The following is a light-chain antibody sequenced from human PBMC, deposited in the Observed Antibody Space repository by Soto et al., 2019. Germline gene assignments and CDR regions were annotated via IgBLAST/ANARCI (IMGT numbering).Light chain of an antibody. CDR2: EVS. CDR3: SSYAGSINNVV. CDR1: SSDVGGYKY. V-gene: IGLV2-8*01. Sequence: QSALTQPPSASGSPGQSVTISCTGTSSDVGGYKYVSWYQQHPGKAPKLIIYEVSKRPSGVPDRFSGSKSGNTASLTVSGLQAEDEADYYCSSYAGSINNVVFGGGTKVTVL. J-gene: IGLJ2*01.